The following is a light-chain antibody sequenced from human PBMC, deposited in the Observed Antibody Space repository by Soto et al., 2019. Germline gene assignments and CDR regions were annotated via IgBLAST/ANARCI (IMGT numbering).Light chain of an antibody. CDR1: SSDVGGYNY. CDR3: SSYTSSSTVV. CDR2: DVS. Sequence: QSVLTQPASVSGSPGQSITISCTGTSSDVGGYNYVSWYQQHPGKAPKLMIYDVSNRPSGVSNRFSGSKSVNTASLTISGLQAEDEADYYCSSYTSSSTVVFGGGTKLTAL. J-gene: IGLJ2*01. V-gene: IGLV2-14*01.